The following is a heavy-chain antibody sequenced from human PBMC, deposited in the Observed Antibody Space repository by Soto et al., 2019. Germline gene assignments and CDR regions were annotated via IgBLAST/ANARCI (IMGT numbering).Heavy chain of an antibody. V-gene: IGHV4-31*03. CDR3: ARVGGSTRFDP. CDR2: IYYSGST. J-gene: IGHJ5*02. D-gene: IGHD3-16*01. CDR1: GGSISSGGYY. Sequence: QVQLQESGPGLVKPSQTLSLTCTVSGGSISSGGYYWSWIRQHPGKGLEWIGYIYYSGSTYYNPSLKRRLTIPVDTSKNPFSLQLSSVTAADTAVYSCARVGGSTRFDPWGQGTLVSVSS.